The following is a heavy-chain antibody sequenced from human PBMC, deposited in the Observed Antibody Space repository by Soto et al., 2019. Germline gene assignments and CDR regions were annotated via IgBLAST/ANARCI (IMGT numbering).Heavy chain of an antibody. CDR2: IYYSGST. J-gene: IGHJ4*01. D-gene: IGHD5-18*01. CDR3: ASNSDGYTFYDY. CDR1: GGSISSGDYY. V-gene: IGHV4-30-4*01. Sequence: QVQLQESGPGLVKPSQTLSLTCTVSGGSISSGDYYWSWIRQPPGKGLEWIGYIYYSGSTSYNPSLKTXNXTXAXXPKRHSAPKQSSVTTADIAVYYCASNSDGYTFYDYWGNGTPGAVS.